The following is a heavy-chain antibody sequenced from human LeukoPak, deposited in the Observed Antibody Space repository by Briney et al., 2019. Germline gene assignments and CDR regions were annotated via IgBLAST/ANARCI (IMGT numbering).Heavy chain of an antibody. J-gene: IGHJ3*02. CDR2: ISAYNGNT. V-gene: IGHV1-18*04. Sequence: ASVKVSCKASGYTFTSYGISWVRQAPGQGLEWMGWISAYNGNTNYAQKLQGRVTMTTDTSTSTAYMELRSLRSGDTAVYYCARAPLWFGELYAFDIWGQGTMVTVSS. CDR3: ARAPLWFGELYAFDI. CDR1: GYTFTSYG. D-gene: IGHD3-10*01.